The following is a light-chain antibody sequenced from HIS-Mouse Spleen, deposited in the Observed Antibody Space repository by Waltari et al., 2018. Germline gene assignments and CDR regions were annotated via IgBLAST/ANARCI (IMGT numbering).Light chain of an antibody. CDR3: SSYTSSSTRV. CDR1: SSDVGGYHY. CDR2: DVS. J-gene: IGLJ3*02. Sequence: SALTQPASVSGSPGQSITISCTGTSSDVGGYHYVSWYQHHPGKAPKLMIYDVSNRPSGVSNRFSGSKSGNTASLTISGLQAEDEADYYCSSYTSSSTRVFGGGTKLTVL. V-gene: IGLV2-14*03.